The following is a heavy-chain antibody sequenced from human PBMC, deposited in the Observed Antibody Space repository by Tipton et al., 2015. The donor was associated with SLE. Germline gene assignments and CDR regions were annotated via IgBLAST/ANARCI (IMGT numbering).Heavy chain of an antibody. CDR2: IYYSGST. D-gene: IGHD6-19*01. Sequence: LRLSCTVSGGSISSSSYYWGWIRQPPGKGLEWIGSIYYSGSTYYNPSLKSRVTISVDTSKNQFSLKLSSVTAADTAVYYCARSRVAGSVDVLGKGTTVTVSS. J-gene: IGHJ6*04. V-gene: IGHV4-39*07. CDR1: GGSISSSSYY. CDR3: ARSRVAGSVDV.